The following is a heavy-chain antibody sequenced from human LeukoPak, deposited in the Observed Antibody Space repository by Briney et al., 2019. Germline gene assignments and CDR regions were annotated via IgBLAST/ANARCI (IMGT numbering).Heavy chain of an antibody. D-gene: IGHD5-24*01. CDR2: IYYSGST. J-gene: IGHJ3*02. CDR3: ARRERRDGYKAAFDI. V-gene: IGHV4-39*01. CDR1: GGSISSSSYY. Sequence: PSETLSLTCTVSGGSISSSSYYWGWIRQPPGKGLECIGSIYYSGSTYYNPSLKSRVTISVDTSKNQFSLKLSSVTAADTAVYYCARRERRDGYKAAFDIWGQGTMVTVSS.